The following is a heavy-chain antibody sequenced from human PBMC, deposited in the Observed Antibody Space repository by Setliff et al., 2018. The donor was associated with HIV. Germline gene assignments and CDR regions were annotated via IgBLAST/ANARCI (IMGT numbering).Heavy chain of an antibody. J-gene: IGHJ4*02. CDR2: VYHSGFT. CDR1: GDSISSSGPGYY. CDR3: VRRVSHGSQPSYFDY. D-gene: IGHD3-10*01. Sequence: PSETLSLTCTVSGDSISSSGPGYYWGWVRQPPGGGLEWIGSVYHSGFTIYNPSLKSRVTLSLDTSKNQFSRKLSSVTAADTAVYFCVRRVSHGSQPSYFDYWGQGTLVTVSS. V-gene: IGHV4-39*07.